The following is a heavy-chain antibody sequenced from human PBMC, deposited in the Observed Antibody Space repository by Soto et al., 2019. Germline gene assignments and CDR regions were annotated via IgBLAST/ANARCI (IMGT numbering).Heavy chain of an antibody. CDR2: IYHSGST. V-gene: IGHV4-30-2*01. Sequence: QLQLQESGSGLVKPSQTLSLTCAVSGGSISSGGYSWSWIRQPPGKGLEWIGYIYHSGSTYYNPSLKSRVTISVDRSKNQFSLKLSSVTXXXXAXXXXXXVPDYWGQGTLVTVSS. CDR3: XXVPDY. CDR1: GGSISSGGYS. J-gene: IGHJ4*02.